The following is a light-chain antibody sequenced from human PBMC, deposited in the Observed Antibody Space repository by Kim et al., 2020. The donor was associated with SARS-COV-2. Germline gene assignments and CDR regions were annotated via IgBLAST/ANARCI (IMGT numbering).Light chain of an antibody. CDR1: QGVGSR. CDR3: QQANSLPWT. V-gene: IGKV1-12*02. CDR2: SAS. Sequence: DIQMTQSPSSVSASVGDRVTITCRASQGVGSRLAWYQQKPGKAPRLLIYSASSLQTGVTSRFSGSGSESDFTLTIRSLQPEDSATYFCQQANSLPWTFGGGTKVDIK. J-gene: IGKJ4*01.